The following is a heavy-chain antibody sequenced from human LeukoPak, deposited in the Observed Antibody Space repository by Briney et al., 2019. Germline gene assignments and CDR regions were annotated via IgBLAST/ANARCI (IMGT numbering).Heavy chain of an antibody. Sequence: GGSLRPSCAASGFTFSSYAMSWVRQAPGKGLEWVSYISSSGNTIYYADSMKGRFTISRDNAKNSLYLQMNSLRAEDTAVYYCARGSNYGLYWGQGTLVTVSS. CDR2: ISSSGNTI. CDR3: ARGSNYGLY. CDR1: GFTFSSYA. D-gene: IGHD5-18*01. J-gene: IGHJ4*02. V-gene: IGHV3-48*04.